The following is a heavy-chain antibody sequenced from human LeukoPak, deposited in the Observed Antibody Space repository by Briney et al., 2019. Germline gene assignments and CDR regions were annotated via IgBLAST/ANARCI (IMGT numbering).Heavy chain of an antibody. CDR1: GYSIRSGYY. D-gene: IGHD3-10*01. J-gene: IGHJ4*01. CDR3: AGWFGESLSLFTY. CDR2: IYHRGST. V-gene: IGHV4-38-2*01. Sequence: PSETLSLTXAGSGYSIRSGYYWGWIRQPPGKGLEWIGSIYHRGSTYYNPSLKSRVTISVDTSKNQISLKLSSVTAADTAVYYCAGWFGESLSLFTYWGHGTLVTVSS.